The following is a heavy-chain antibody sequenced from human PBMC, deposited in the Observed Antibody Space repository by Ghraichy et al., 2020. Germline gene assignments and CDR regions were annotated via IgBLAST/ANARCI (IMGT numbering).Heavy chain of an antibody. J-gene: IGHJ2*01. CDR3: ARDTRGQGDFWSGTTNWYFDL. V-gene: IGHV4-61*01. Sequence: SETLSLTCTVSGGSVSSGSYYWSWIRQPPGKGLEWIGYIYYSGSTNYNPSLKSRVTISVDTSKNQFSLKLSSVTAADTAVYYCARDTRGQGDFWSGTTNWYFDLWGRGTLVTVSS. CDR2: IYYSGST. CDR1: GGSVSSGSYY. D-gene: IGHD3-3*01.